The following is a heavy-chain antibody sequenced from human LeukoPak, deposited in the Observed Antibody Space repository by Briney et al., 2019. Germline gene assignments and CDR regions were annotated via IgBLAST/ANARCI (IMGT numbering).Heavy chain of an antibody. CDR2: INPNSGGT. Sequence: ASVKVSCKASGYTFTGYYMHWVRQAPGQGLEWMGWINPNSGGTNYAQKFQDRVTMTRGTSISTAYMELSRLRSDDTAVYYCARDLMGYCSGGSCSPGDYWGQGTLVTVSS. V-gene: IGHV1-2*02. CDR3: ARDLMGYCSGGSCSPGDY. D-gene: IGHD2-15*01. J-gene: IGHJ4*02. CDR1: GYTFTGYY.